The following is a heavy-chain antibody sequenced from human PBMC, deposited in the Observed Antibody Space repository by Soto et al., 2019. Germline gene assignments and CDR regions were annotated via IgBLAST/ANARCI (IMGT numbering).Heavy chain of an antibody. V-gene: IGHV4-59*01. CDR1: GGSISSYY. Sequence: PSETLSPTCTVSGGSISSYYWSWIRQPPGKGLEWIGYIYYSGSTNYNPSLKSRVTISVDTSKNQFSLKLSSVTAADTAVYYCARDPPPNYDTSGYYYYYGMDVWGQGTTVTVSS. J-gene: IGHJ6*02. D-gene: IGHD3-22*01. CDR2: IYYSGST. CDR3: ARDPPPNYDTSGYYYYYGMDV.